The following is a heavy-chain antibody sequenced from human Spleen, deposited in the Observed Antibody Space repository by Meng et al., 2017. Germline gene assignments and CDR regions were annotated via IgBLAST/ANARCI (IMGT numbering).Heavy chain of an antibody. CDR3: ARDRDSQMATSYGMDV. D-gene: IGHD5-12*01. J-gene: IGHJ6*02. Sequence: ASVKVSCKASGYMFNSYGIDWVRQAPGQGLEWMGWISTSNGDTNYAQKLQGRVTMTTDTSTSTAYMELRSLRSDDTAVYYCARDRDSQMATSYGMDVWGQGTMVTVSS. CDR1: GYMFNSYG. V-gene: IGHV1-18*01. CDR2: ISTSNGDT.